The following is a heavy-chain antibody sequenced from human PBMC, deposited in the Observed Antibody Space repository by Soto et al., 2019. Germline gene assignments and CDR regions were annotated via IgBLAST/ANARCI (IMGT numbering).Heavy chain of an antibody. Sequence: ASVKVSCKVSGYTLTELSMHWVRQAPGKGLEWMGGFDPEDGETIYAQKFQGRGTMTEDTSTDTAYMERSSLRSEDTAVYYCATTRPTELGCSSTSCRWDWYYYMDVWGKGTTVTVSS. CDR2: FDPEDGET. CDR3: ATTRPTELGCSSTSCRWDWYYYMDV. D-gene: IGHD2-2*01. CDR1: GYTLTELS. J-gene: IGHJ6*03. V-gene: IGHV1-24*01.